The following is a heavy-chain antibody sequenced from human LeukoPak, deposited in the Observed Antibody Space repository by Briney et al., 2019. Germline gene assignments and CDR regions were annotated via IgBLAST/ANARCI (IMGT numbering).Heavy chain of an antibody. V-gene: IGHV3-48*03. CDR1: GFPFSNYR. J-gene: IGHJ4*02. Sequence: PGGSLRLSCVASGFPFSNYRMNWVRQTPGQGLEWIAHISNNGDIIYDADSVKGRFTISRNNAENSLHLQMNSLRAEDTAFYYCARGGHDDGDYLLDSWGQGTLVTVSS. CDR2: ISNNGDII. D-gene: IGHD4-17*01. CDR3: ARGGHDDGDYLLDS.